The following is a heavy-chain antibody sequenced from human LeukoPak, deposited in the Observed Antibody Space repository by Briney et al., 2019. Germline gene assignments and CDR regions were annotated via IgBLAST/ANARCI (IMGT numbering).Heavy chain of an antibody. Sequence: PSETLSLTCTISGGSFSDYYWSWIRQSPGKGLEWIGYIYHTGSTSYSPSLKSRVTISVDTSKNQFSLKMSSVTAADTAVYFCARGGPPGYYYDYYMDVWGKGTTVTISS. J-gene: IGHJ6*03. CDR1: GGSFSDYY. CDR2: IYHTGST. CDR3: ARGGPPGYYYDYYMDV. V-gene: IGHV4-59*01.